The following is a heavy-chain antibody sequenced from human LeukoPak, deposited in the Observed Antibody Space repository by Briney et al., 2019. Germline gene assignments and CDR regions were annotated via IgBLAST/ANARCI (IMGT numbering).Heavy chain of an antibody. J-gene: IGHJ4*02. CDR2: ISYDGSNK. CDR1: GFTFSSYA. Sequence: GGSLRLSCAASGFTFSSYAMHWGRQAPGKGLEWVAIISYDGSNKNYADSEKGRFTISRDNSKNTLYLQMNSLRAEDTAVYYCARSSLGLAEIDYWGQGTLVTVSS. CDR3: ARSSLGLAEIDY. V-gene: IGHV3-30-3*01. D-gene: IGHD6-19*01.